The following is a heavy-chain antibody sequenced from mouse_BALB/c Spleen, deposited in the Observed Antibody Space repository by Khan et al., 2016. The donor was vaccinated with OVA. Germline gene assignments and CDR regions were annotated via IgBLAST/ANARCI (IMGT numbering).Heavy chain of an antibody. CDR3: TRGRTY. D-gene: IGHD3-3*01. CDR1: GYSITSDYA. Sequence: EVQLLETGPGLVKPSQSLSLTCTVTGYSITSDYAWNWIRQFPGNKLEWMGHITYSGSTSYTPSLKSRFSITRDTSKNQFFLQLNSVTTEDTATYYCTRGRTYWGQGTLVTVSA. CDR2: ITYSGST. V-gene: IGHV3-2*02. J-gene: IGHJ3*01.